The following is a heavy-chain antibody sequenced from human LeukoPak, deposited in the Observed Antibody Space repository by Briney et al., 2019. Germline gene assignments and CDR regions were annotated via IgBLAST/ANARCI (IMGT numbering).Heavy chain of an antibody. J-gene: IGHJ3*02. Sequence: SETLSLTCAVYGGSFSGYYWSWIRQPPGKGLEWIGEINHSGSTDYNPSLRSRVTISVDTSKNQFSLKLSSVTAADTAVYYCAREGSITTIVADIWGQGTMVTVSS. D-gene: IGHD3-22*01. CDR2: INHSGST. CDR3: AREGSITTIVADI. CDR1: GGSFSGYY. V-gene: IGHV4-34*01.